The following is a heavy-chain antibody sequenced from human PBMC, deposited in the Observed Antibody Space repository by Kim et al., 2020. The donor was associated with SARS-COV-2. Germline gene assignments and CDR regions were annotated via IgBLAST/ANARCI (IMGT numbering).Heavy chain of an antibody. CDR1: GFTFSSYS. Sequence: GGSLRLSCAASGFTFSSYSMNWVRQAPGKGLEWVSSISTSNYIYYADSVKGRFTASRDNAKNSLYLQMNSLRAEDTAVYYCARVGSSGGGVDYWGQGTLV. CDR2: ISTSNYI. V-gene: IGHV3-21*01. D-gene: IGHD6-19*01. J-gene: IGHJ4*02. CDR3: ARVGSSGGGVDY.